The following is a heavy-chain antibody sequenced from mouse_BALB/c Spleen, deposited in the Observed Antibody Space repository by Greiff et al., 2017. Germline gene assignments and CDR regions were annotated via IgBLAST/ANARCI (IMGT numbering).Heavy chain of an antibody. V-gene: IGHV5-12-1*01. CDR1: GFAFSSYD. CDR3: ARHGAYGSSPYAMDY. Sequence: DVMLVESGGGLVKPGGSLKLSCAASGFAFSSYDMSWVRQTPEKRLEWVAYISSGGGSTYYPDTVKGRFTISRDNAKNTLYLQMSSLKSEDTAMYYCARHGAYGSSPYAMDYWGQGTSVTVSS. CDR2: ISSGGGST. D-gene: IGHD1-1*01. J-gene: IGHJ4*01.